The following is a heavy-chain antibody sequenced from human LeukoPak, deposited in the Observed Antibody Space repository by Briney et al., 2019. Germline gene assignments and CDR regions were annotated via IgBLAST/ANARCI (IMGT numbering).Heavy chain of an antibody. Sequence: GGSLRLSCAASGFTFNSYWMNWVRQAPGKGLEWVANIKQDGSEKYYVDSVKGRFTISRDNAENSLYLQMDSLRVEDTAFYYCARDLAFSRLDYWGQGVLVTVSS. D-gene: IGHD2/OR15-2a*01. CDR2: IKQDGSEK. J-gene: IGHJ4*02. CDR1: GFTFNSYW. V-gene: IGHV3-7*01. CDR3: ARDLAFSRLDY.